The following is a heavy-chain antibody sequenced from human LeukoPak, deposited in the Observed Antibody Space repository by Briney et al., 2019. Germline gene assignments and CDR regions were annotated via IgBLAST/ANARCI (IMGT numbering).Heavy chain of an antibody. J-gene: IGHJ4*02. CDR2: IKQDGSEK. Sequence: XAAXGFTXSXYWMSWVRQAPGKGLEWVANIKQDGSEKYYVDSVKGRFTISRDNAKNSLYLQMNSLRAEDTAVYYCAREYSSSNPFDYWGQGTLVTVSS. V-gene: IGHV3-7*01. CDR1: GFTXSXYW. D-gene: IGHD6-6*01. CDR3: AREYSSSNPFDY.